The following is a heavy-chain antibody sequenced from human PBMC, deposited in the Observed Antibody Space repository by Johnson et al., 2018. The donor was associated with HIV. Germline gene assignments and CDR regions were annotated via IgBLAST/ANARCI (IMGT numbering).Heavy chain of an antibody. V-gene: IGHV3-20*04. D-gene: IGHD1-26*01. Sequence: VQLVESGGDVARPGGSLRLSCEASGFTFDEYDMSWVRQAPGKGLEWVSSINLNGGTPGSADSVTGRFTSSRDNAKNSLHLQMNSLGAGDTAVYYCARGGRKWELPGDDAFDIWGQGTMVTVSS. CDR3: ARGGRKWELPGDDAFDI. CDR1: GFTFDEYD. J-gene: IGHJ3*02. CDR2: INLNGGTP.